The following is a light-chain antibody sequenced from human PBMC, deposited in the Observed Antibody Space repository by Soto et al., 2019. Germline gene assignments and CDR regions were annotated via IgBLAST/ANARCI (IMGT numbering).Light chain of an antibody. V-gene: IGKV1-5*03. CDR1: QSLSSW. CDR2: KAS. J-gene: IGKJ1*01. Sequence: DIXMTQSPSTLSASVGDRVTITCRASQSLSSWLAWYQQKPGKAPKLLIYKASSLQSGVPSRFSGTGSGTEFTLTITSLQPDDFATYYCQQYNGFPRTFGQGTKVEIK. CDR3: QQYNGFPRT.